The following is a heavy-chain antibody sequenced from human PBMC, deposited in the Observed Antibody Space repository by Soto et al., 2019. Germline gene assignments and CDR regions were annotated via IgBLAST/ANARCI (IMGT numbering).Heavy chain of an antibody. D-gene: IGHD4-17*01. Sequence: LSLTCTVSGGSISSSSYYWGWIRQPPGKGLEWIGSIYYSGSTYYNPSLKSRVTISVDTSKNQSSLKLSSVTAADTAVYYCARSLDYGDPSDYWGQGTLVTVSS. CDR2: IYYSGST. CDR3: ARSLDYGDPSDY. CDR1: GGSISSSSYY. J-gene: IGHJ4*02. V-gene: IGHV4-39*01.